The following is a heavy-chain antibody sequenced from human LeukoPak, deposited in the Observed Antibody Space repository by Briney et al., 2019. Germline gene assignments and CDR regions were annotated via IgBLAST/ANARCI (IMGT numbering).Heavy chain of an antibody. J-gene: IGHJ5*02. Sequence: ASVKVSCKASGYTFTSYAMHWVRQAPGQRLEWMGWINAGNGNTKYSQKFQGRVTITRDTSASTAYMELSSLRSEDTAVYYCARTSWDIVVVPAEIRAENWFDPWGQGTLVTVSS. V-gene: IGHV1-3*01. CDR3: ARTSWDIVVVPAEIRAENWFDP. D-gene: IGHD2-2*01. CDR1: GYTFTSYA. CDR2: INAGNGNT.